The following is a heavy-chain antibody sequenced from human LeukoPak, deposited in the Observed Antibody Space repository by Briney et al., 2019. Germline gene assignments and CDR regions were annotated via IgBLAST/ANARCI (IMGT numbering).Heavy chain of an antibody. D-gene: IGHD6-6*01. CDR3: ARVGSSSSRGHWFDP. CDR1: GFTFSSYA. V-gene: IGHV3-74*01. Sequence: GGSLRLSCAASGFTFSSYAMHWVRQAPGKGLVWVSRINSDGSSTGYADSVKGRFTISRDNAKNSLYLQMNSLRAEDTAVYYCARVGSSSSRGHWFDPWGQGTLVTVSS. CDR2: INSDGSST. J-gene: IGHJ5*02.